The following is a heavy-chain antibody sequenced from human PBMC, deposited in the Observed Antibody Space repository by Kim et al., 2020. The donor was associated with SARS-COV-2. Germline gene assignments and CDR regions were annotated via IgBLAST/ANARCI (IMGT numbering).Heavy chain of an antibody. CDR1: GFTFSDHY. V-gene: IGHV3-72*01. CDR2: TRNKANSYTT. D-gene: IGHD3-22*01. CDR3: ARSISYDSRLDY. J-gene: IGHJ4*02. Sequence: GGSLRLSCAASGFTFSDHYMDWVRQAPGKGLEWVGRTRNKANSYTTEYAASVKGRFTISRDDSKNSLYLQMNSLKTEDTAVYYCARSISYDSRLDYWGQGTLVTVSS.